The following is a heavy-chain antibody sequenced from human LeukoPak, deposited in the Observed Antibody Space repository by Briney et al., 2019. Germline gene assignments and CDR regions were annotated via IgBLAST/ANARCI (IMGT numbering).Heavy chain of an antibody. CDR1: GCSFIDYY. CDR2: VNSNSADI. CDR3: ARDSSSSDYYYYYMDV. Sequence: SVKVSCKTSGCSFIDYYMQWVRQAPGPRLEGIGWVNSNSADINYAQNFQGSVTVTRDTSISTAYMELSRLRSDDTAVYYCARDSSSSDYYYYYMDVWGKGTTVTVSS. D-gene: IGHD6-6*01. J-gene: IGHJ6*03. V-gene: IGHV1-2*02.